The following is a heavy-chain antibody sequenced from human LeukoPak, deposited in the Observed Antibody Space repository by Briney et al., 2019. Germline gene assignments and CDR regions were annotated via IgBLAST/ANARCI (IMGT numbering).Heavy chain of an antibody. Sequence: GGSPRLSCAASGFTFSSYGMHWVRQAPGKGLEWVAVISYDGSNKYYADSVKGRFTISRDNSKNTLYLQMNSLRAEDTAVYYCAKGGGYYDFWSGYYFDYWGQGTLVTVSS. CDR2: ISYDGSNK. V-gene: IGHV3-30*18. D-gene: IGHD3-3*01. J-gene: IGHJ4*02. CDR1: GFTFSSYG. CDR3: AKGGGYYDFWSGYYFDY.